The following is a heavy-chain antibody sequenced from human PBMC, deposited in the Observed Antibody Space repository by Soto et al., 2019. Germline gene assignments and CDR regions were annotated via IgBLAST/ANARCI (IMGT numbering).Heavy chain of an antibody. CDR1: CGSITSYY. CDR2: IYYSGST. J-gene: IGHJ4*02. D-gene: IGHD4-17*01. V-gene: IGHV4-59*01. Sequence: PXXTLSLTCTVSCGSITSYYWSWIRQPPGKGLEWIGXIYYSGSTNYNPSLKSXXTISVDTXXNQFSLKLSSVTAADTAVYYCARKDDYGEYFDYWGQGTLVTAPQ. CDR3: ARKDDYGEYFDY.